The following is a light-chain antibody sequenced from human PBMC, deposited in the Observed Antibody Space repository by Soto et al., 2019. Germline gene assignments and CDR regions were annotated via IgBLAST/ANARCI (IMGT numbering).Light chain of an antibody. J-gene: IGKJ4*01. CDR3: QQYNSYPCI. V-gene: IGKV1-5*03. CDR2: KAS. Sequence: DIQMTQSPSSLSASVGDRVTITCRASQSVTTWLAWYQQKPGKAPKVLIYKASSFESGVPSGFSGGGSGTEFALTISSLQPDDFSTYYCQQYNSYPCIFGGGTKVEIK. CDR1: QSVTTW.